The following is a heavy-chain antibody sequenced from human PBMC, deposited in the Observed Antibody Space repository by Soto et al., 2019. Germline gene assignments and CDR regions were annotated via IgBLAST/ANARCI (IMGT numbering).Heavy chain of an antibody. J-gene: IGHJ4*02. D-gene: IGHD7-27*01. Sequence: EVPLVESGGGLVQPGGSLTLSCAASGFTFSDYDMHWVRQASGEGPEWVASIGHGYDTYYADSVRGRFTISRDNAKNSCYLQMINLSVEDTAMFYCASLGARIYWAQGSLVTVSS. CDR3: ASLGARIY. CDR2: IGHGYDT. V-gene: IGHV3-13*04. CDR1: GFTFSDYD.